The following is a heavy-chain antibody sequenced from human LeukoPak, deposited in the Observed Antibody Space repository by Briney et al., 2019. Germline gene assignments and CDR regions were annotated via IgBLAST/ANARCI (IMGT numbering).Heavy chain of an antibody. CDR2: IYYSGST. CDR3: ARDRTYDSSGYYNPDAFDI. CDR1: GGSFSGYY. J-gene: IGHJ3*02. V-gene: IGHV4-34*11. Sequence: PSETLSLTCAVYGGSFSGYYWSWIRQPPGKGLEWIGYIYYSGSTNYNPSLKSRVTISVDTSKNQFSLKLSSVTAADTAVYYCARDRTYDSSGYYNPDAFDIWGQGTMVTVSS. D-gene: IGHD3-22*01.